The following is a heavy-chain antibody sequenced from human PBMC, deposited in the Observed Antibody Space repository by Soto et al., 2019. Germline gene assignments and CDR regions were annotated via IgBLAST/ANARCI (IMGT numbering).Heavy chain of an antibody. CDR2: IIPILGIA. CDR3: ARGGYCSGGSCYSNWFDP. V-gene: IGHV1-69*02. CDR1: GGTFSSYT. D-gene: IGHD2-15*01. Sequence: GASVKVSCKASGGTFSSYTISWVRQAPGQGLEWMGRIIPILGIADYAQKFQGRVTITADKSTSTAYMELSSLRSEDTAVYYCARGGYCSGGSCYSNWFDPWGQGTLVTVSS. J-gene: IGHJ5*02.